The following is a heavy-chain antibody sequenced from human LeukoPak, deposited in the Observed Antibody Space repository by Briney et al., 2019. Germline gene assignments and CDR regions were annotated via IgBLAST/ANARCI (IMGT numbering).Heavy chain of an antibody. CDR3: AAGITILGVAASFDY. V-gene: IGHV4-34*01. CDR1: GASYNAYY. J-gene: IGHJ4*02. CDR2: IDHRGTA. Sequence: PSETLSLTCAVYGASYNAYYWSWIRQPPGKELEWIGDIDHRGTATYNPSLKSRLTISADASKNQFSLKLNSVTDADTAVYYCAAGITILGVAASFDYWGQGNLVIVSS. D-gene: IGHD3-3*01.